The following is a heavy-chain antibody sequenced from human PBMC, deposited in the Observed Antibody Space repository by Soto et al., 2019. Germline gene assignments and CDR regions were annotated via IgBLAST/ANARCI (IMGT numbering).Heavy chain of an antibody. Sequence: PSETLSLTCTVSGGSISSYYWSWIRQPPGKGLEWIGYIYYSGSTNYNPSLKSRVTISVDTSKNQFSLKLSSVTAADTAVYYCARAVQAGVDTAMVNDYWGQGTLVTVSS. J-gene: IGHJ4*02. CDR3: ARAVQAGVDTAMVNDY. D-gene: IGHD5-18*01. V-gene: IGHV4-59*01. CDR2: IYYSGST. CDR1: GGSISSYY.